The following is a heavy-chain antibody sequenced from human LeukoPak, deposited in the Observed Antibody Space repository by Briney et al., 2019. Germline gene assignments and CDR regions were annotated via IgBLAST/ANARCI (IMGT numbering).Heavy chain of an antibody. CDR2: ISSSSSYI. J-gene: IGHJ4*02. V-gene: IGHV3-21*01. D-gene: IGHD2-2*01. CDR1: GFTFSSYS. CDR3: AKSGPYCSSTTCNYFDY. Sequence: GSLRLSCAVSGFTFSSYSMNWVRQAPGKGLEWVSSISSSSSYIYYADSMKGRFTISRDNAKNSLYLQMNSLRAEDTAVYYCAKSGPYCSSTTCNYFDYWGQGTLVTVSS.